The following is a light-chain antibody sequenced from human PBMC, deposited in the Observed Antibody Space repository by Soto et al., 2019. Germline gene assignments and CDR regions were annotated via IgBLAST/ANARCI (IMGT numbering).Light chain of an antibody. CDR3: ISYTSSSSPYV. V-gene: IGLV2-14*01. CDR1: SSDVGGYKY. Sequence: QSALTQPASVSESPGRSITIYCTGTSSDVGGYKYVSWYQQHPGKAPKLMIYEVSTRPSGVSNRFSGSKSGNTASLTISGLQAEDEADYYCISYTSSSSPYVFGPGTKGTVL. CDR2: EVS. J-gene: IGLJ1*01.